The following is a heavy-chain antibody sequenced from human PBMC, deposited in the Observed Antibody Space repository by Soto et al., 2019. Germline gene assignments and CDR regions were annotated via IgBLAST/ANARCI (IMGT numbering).Heavy chain of an antibody. J-gene: IGHJ4*02. CDR2: ISRSGDSV. Sequence: QVQLVEAGGGLVRPGGSLRLSCAASGFSFSDHYMSWVRQTPGKGLELVSYISRSGDSVFYAESVAGRFTISRDNAENSLFLQMNSLRAGDTAVYYCVSHFDYLTPYDYWGQGTLVTVSS. CDR1: GFSFSDHY. V-gene: IGHV3-11*01. D-gene: IGHD3-9*01. CDR3: VSHFDYLTPYDY.